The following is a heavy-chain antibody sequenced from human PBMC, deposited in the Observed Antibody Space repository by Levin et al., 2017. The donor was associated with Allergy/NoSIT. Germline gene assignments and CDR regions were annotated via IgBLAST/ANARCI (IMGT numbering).Heavy chain of an antibody. Sequence: NASETLSLTCTVSGGSISSYYWTWIRQPAGKGLEWIGRILASGSTNYNPSLKSRVTMSVDTSKDQFSLKLSSVSAADTAGYYCARGGGGAFQFDPWGQGTLVTVSS. V-gene: IGHV4-4*07. CDR3: ARGGGGAFQFDP. D-gene: IGHD3-16*01. CDR1: GGSISSYY. J-gene: IGHJ5*02. CDR2: ILASGST.